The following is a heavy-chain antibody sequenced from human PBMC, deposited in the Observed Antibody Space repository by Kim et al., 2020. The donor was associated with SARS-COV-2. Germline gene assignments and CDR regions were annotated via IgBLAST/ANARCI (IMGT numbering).Heavy chain of an antibody. V-gene: IGHV3-23*01. CDR1: GLTFSSYA. CDR3: AKDLSSRAFLVVVTAIFDY. Sequence: GGSLRLSCAASGLTFSSYAMSWVRQAPGKGLEWVSAISGSGGTTYYADSVKGRFTISRDNSKNTLYLQMNSLRAEDTAVYYCAKDLSSRAFLVVVTAIFDYWGQGTLVTVSS. J-gene: IGHJ4*02. CDR2: ISGSGGTT. D-gene: IGHD2-21*02.